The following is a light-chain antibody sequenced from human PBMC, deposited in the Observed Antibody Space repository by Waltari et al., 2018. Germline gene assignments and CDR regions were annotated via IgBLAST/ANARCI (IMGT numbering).Light chain of an antibody. CDR2: DAS. J-gene: IGKJ1*01. CDR3: QHYVTLPAT. V-gene: IGKV3-20*01. Sequence: EIVLTQSPGTQSWSPGERATLSSRTSQSLSRPLAWYQQKPGQSPRLLIYDASRRATGIPDRFIGSGSGTDFSLTISRLEPEDFAVYYCQHYVTLPATFGQGTRVELK. CDR1: QSLSRP.